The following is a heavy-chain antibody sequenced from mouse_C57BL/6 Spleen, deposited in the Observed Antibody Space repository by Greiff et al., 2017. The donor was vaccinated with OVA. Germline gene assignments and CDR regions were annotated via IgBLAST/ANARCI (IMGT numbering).Heavy chain of an antibody. J-gene: IGHJ2*01. CDR3: IYGPYYFDY. V-gene: IGHV1-15*01. Sequence: QVQLQQSGAELVRPGASVTLSCKASGYTFTDYEMHWVKQTPVHGLEWIGAIDPETGGTAYNQKFKGKAILTADKSSSTAYMELRSLTSEDSAVYYCIYGPYYFDYWGQGTTLTVSS. D-gene: IGHD1-1*02. CDR2: IDPETGGT. CDR1: GYTFTDYE.